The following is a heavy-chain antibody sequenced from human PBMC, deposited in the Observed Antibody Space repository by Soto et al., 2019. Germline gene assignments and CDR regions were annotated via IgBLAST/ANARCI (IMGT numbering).Heavy chain of an antibody. CDR3: ARQRYCSSTSCYGGNWFDP. V-gene: IGHV4-39*01. Sequence: SETLSLTCTVSGGSISSSSYYWGWIRQPPGKGLEWIGSIYYSGSTYYNPSLKSRVTISVDTSKNQFSLKLSSVTAADTAVYYCARQRYCSSTSCYGGNWFDPWGQGTLVTVSS. CDR2: IYYSGST. J-gene: IGHJ5*02. D-gene: IGHD2-2*01. CDR1: GGSISSSSYY.